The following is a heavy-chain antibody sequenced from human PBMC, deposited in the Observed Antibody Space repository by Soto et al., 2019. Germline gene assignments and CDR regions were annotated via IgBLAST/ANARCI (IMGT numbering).Heavy chain of an antibody. V-gene: IGHV4-4*02. Sequence: SETLSLTCAVSGGSISSSNWWSWVRQPPGKGLEWIGEIYHSGSTNYNPSLKSRVTISVDKSKNQFSLKLSSVTAADTAVYYCAVRFLEWLSSPSQNDYWGQGTLVTVSS. J-gene: IGHJ4*02. CDR3: AVRFLEWLSSPSQNDY. D-gene: IGHD3-3*01. CDR1: GGSISSSNW. CDR2: IYHSGST.